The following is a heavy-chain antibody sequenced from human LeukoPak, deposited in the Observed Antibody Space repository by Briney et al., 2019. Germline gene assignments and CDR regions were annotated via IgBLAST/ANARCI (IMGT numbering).Heavy chain of an antibody. CDR3: ARDRRAVGSIFDF. CDR1: GDSVSTYY. Sequence: SETLSLTCTVSGDSVSTYYWSWIRQPPGKGLEWIGNIYYNGSPNYNPSLKGRVTISIDRSKNQFSLKLSSVTAADTAVYFCARDRRAVGSIFDFWGQGTLVTVSS. CDR2: IYYNGSP. J-gene: IGHJ4*02. V-gene: IGHV4-59*02. D-gene: IGHD6-13*01.